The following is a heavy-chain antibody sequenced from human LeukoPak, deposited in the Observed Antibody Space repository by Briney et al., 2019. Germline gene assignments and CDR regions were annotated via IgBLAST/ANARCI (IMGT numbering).Heavy chain of an antibody. D-gene: IGHD6-19*01. Sequence: PSETLSLTCTVSGGSISSSSYYWGWIRQPPGKGLEWIGSIYYSGSTYYNPSLKSRVTISVDTSKNQFSLKLSSVTAADTAVYYCARGAQWLARLDYWGQGALVTVSS. CDR2: IYYSGST. V-gene: IGHV4-39*07. CDR1: GGSISSSSYY. CDR3: ARGAQWLARLDY. J-gene: IGHJ4*02.